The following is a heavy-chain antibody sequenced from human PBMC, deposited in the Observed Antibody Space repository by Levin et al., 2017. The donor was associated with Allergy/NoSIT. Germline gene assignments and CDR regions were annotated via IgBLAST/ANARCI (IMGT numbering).Heavy chain of an antibody. V-gene: IGHV3-21*01. Sequence: GESLKISCAASGFTFSSYSMNWVRQAPGKGLEWVSSISSSSSYIYYADSVKGRFTISRDNAKNSLYLQMNSLRAEDTAVYYCARILEATKSVDDYYMDVWGKGTTVTVSS. CDR2: ISSSSSYI. CDR1: GFTFSSYS. D-gene: IGHD5-12*01. J-gene: IGHJ6*03. CDR3: ARILEATKSVDDYYMDV.